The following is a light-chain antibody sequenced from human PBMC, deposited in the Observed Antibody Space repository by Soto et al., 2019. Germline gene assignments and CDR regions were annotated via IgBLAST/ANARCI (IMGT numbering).Light chain of an antibody. J-gene: IGKJ1*01. V-gene: IGKV3-20*01. CDR1: QSVSSNY. Sequence: EIVLTQSPGTLSLSPGERATLSCRASQSVSSNYLAWYRRKPGQAPRLLIYGASNRATDIPGRFSGSGSGTDFTLPITRLEPEDFAVYYCQQYGSSPPTFGPGTRVEIK. CDR3: QQYGSSPPT. CDR2: GAS.